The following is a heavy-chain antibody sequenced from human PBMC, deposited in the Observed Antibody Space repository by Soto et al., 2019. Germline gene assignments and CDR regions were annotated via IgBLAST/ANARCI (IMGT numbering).Heavy chain of an antibody. CDR2: ISVSGSST. CDR3: AKDLNPQFFYY. V-gene: IGHV3-23*01. CDR1: GFTFSSYA. J-gene: IGHJ4*02. Sequence: GGCLRLACAASGFTFSSYAMTGVRQAPGKGLEWVSAISVSGSSTYYADSVKGRFTISRDNSKNTLYLQMNSLRAEDTAVYYCAKDLNPQFFYYWGQGTLVTSPQ.